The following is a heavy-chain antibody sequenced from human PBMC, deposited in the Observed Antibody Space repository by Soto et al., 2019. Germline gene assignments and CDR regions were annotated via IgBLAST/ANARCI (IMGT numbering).Heavy chain of an antibody. V-gene: IGHV3-13*01. Sequence: EVQLVESGGGLVQPGGSLRLSCAASGFTFSSYDMHWVRQATGKGLEWVSAIGTAGDTYYPGSVKGRFTISRENAKNSLYLQMNSLRAGDTAVYYCARGRDSSGWYGGYYFAYWGQGTLVTVSS. CDR1: GFTFSSYD. J-gene: IGHJ4*02. CDR2: IGTAGDT. D-gene: IGHD6-19*01. CDR3: ARGRDSSGWYGGYYFAY.